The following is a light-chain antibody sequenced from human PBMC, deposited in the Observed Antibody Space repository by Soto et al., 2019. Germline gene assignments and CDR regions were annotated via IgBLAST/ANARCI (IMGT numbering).Light chain of an antibody. CDR1: SSDVGGYNY. V-gene: IGLV2-14*01. CDR3: SSYTSSGTPYV. Sequence: QSVLAQPGSVNECPARSIPISCTGTSSDVGGYNYVSWYQQHPGKAPKLMIYDVSSRPSGVSNRFSGAKSGNTASLTISGLQTEDEADYYCSSYTSSGTPYVFGTGTKVTVL. CDR2: DVS. J-gene: IGLJ1*01.